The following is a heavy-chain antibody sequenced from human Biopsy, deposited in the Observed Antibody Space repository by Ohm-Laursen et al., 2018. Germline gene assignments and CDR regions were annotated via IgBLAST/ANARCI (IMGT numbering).Heavy chain of an antibody. Sequence: SLRFSCAASGFSFSDYHMRWIRQAPGRGLEWVSYISGGGTIYYGDSMKGRVTISRDNAKNSLYLQMHSLRAEDTAVYYCARDTRWSPYSMDVWGQGTMVTVSS. CDR2: ISGGGTI. CDR1: GFSFSDYH. D-gene: IGHD4-23*01. CDR3: ARDTRWSPYSMDV. V-gene: IGHV3-11*01. J-gene: IGHJ6*02.